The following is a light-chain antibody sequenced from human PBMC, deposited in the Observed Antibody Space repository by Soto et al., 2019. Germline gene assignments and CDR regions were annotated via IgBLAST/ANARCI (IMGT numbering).Light chain of an antibody. CDR1: SSDVGGYNY. CDR2: DVS. J-gene: IGLJ1*01. V-gene: IGLV2-14*01. Sequence: QSALTQPASVSGSPGQSITISCTGTSSDVGGYNYVSWYQQHPGKAPKLMIYDVSNRPSGVSNRFSGSKSGNTASLTISGLQAEDEADYYCSSYTSSSTLVFGTVNKVTVL. CDR3: SSYTSSSTLV.